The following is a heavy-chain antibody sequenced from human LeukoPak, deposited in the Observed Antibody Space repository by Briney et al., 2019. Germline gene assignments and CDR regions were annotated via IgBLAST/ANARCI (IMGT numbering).Heavy chain of an antibody. Sequence: AASVKVSCKSSAYTFTGYYMHWVRQAPGQGLEWMGWINPNSGGTNYAQKFQGRVTLTRDTSISTAYMELSRLRSDDTAVYYCARDTTMITYWFDPWGQGSLVTVSS. CDR2: INPNSGGT. V-gene: IGHV1-2*02. CDR1: AYTFTGYY. J-gene: IGHJ5*02. CDR3: ARDTTMITYWFDP. D-gene: IGHD5-18*01.